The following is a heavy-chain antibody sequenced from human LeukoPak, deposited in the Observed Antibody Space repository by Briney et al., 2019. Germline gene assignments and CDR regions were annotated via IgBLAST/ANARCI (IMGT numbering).Heavy chain of an antibody. CDR2: IYYSGST. V-gene: IGHV4-59*01. Sequence: SETLSLTCTVSGGRISNYYWSWIRQPPGKGLEWIGYIYYSGSTNYNPSLKSRVTISVDTSKNHFSLKLSSVTAADTALYYCAGSTSAYYFSAFDIWGQGTVVTVSS. CDR3: AGSTSAYYFSAFDI. CDR1: GGRISNYY. D-gene: IGHD3-22*01. J-gene: IGHJ3*02.